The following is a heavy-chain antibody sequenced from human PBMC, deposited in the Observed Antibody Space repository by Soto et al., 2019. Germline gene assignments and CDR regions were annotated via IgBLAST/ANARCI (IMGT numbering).Heavy chain of an antibody. CDR3: ARHSGHIPATRAYYYYGMDV. D-gene: IGHD2-2*01. V-gene: IGHV5-10-1*01. CDR1: GYSFTSYW. CDR2: IDPSDSYT. J-gene: IGHJ6*02. Sequence: GESLKISCNGSGYSFTSYWISWVRQMPGKGLEWMGRIDPSDSYTNYSPSFQGRVTISADKSISTAYLQWSSLKASDTAMYYCARHSGHIPATRAYYYYGMDVWGQGTKVTVYS.